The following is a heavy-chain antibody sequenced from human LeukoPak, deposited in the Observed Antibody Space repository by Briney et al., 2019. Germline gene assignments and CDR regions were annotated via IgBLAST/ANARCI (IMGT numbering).Heavy chain of an antibody. CDR3: ARLYYDSSGYYQICYFDY. D-gene: IGHD3-22*01. CDR2: SYYSGST. V-gene: IGHV4-39*01. Sequence: SETLSLTCTVSGGSISSSSYYWGWNRQPPGKGLEWNGSSYYSGSTYDNPSLKSRVTISVDTSKHQSSLNLSSVTAAETAVYYCARLYYDSSGYYQICYFDYWGQGTLVTVSS. CDR1: GGSISSSSYY. J-gene: IGHJ4*02.